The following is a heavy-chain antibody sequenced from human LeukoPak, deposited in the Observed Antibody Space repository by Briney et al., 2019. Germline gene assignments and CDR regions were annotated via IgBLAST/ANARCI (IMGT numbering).Heavy chain of an antibody. D-gene: IGHD3-10*01. J-gene: IGHJ4*02. Sequence: PGGSLRLSCGASGFSFTTYWMGWVRQAPGKGLEWVANIKQDGTEKYYVDSVKGRFTISRDNAKNSLYLQMNSLRVEDTAVYYRAKLAKYFYGSETYYFFEHWGQGTPVTASS. CDR1: GFSFTTYW. V-gene: IGHV3-7*01. CDR2: IKQDGTEK. CDR3: AKLAKYFYGSETYYFFEH.